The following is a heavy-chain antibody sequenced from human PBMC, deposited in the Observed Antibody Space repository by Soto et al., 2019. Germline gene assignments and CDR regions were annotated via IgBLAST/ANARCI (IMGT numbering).Heavy chain of an antibody. CDR2: IIPIIDIS. V-gene: IGHV1-69*02. CDR3: ATTSGGALAVHFGY. Sequence: SVKLSCKASGGTFSDSSVAWVRQAPGQGLEWMGRIIPIIDISNYAQKFLGRVTITADESTSTAYMELSSLTSDDTAVYYCATTSGGALAVHFGYWGQGTQVTVSS. CDR1: GGTFSDSS. J-gene: IGHJ4*02. D-gene: IGHD3-10*01.